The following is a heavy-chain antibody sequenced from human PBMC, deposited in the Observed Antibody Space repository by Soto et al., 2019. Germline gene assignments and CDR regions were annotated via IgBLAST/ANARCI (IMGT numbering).Heavy chain of an antibody. CDR1: GFTFSSYA. J-gene: IGHJ4*02. CDR3: AKEISGSGYDGKGTFDY. CDR2: ISGSGGST. Sequence: PGGSLRLSCAASGFTFSSYAMSWVRQAPGKGLEWVSAISGSGGSTYYADSVKGRFTISRDNSKNTLYLQMNSLRAEDTAVYYCAKEISGSGYDGKGTFDYWGQGTLVTVSS. V-gene: IGHV3-23*01. D-gene: IGHD5-12*01.